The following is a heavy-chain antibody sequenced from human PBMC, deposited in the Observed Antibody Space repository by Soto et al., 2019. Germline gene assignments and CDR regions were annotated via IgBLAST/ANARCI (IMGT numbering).Heavy chain of an antibody. D-gene: IGHD3-10*01. CDR1: GFSLSTKTVG. CDR2: IYWDDDK. Sequence: QITLKESGPTLVKPTQTLTLTCAFSGFSLSTKTVGVGWIRQPPVKALEWLALIYWDDDKGYSPSLKNRLTITNDTSKSHVVLTMTNMAPADTATYYCAHRRGITLVRGAVMIPDYFDYWGPGTLVTVSS. J-gene: IGHJ4*02. V-gene: IGHV2-5*02. CDR3: AHRRGITLVRGAVMIPDYFDY.